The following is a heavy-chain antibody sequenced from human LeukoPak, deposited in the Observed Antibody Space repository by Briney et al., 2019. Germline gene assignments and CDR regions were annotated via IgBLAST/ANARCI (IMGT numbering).Heavy chain of an antibody. CDR2: ISYDGSNK. CDR3: ARERRGYLGFRAFDY. Sequence: GRSLRLSCAASGFTFSSYAMHWVRQAPGKGLEWVAVISYDGSNKYYADSVKGRFTISRDNSKNTLYLQMNSLRAEDTAVYYCARERRGYLGFRAFDYWGEGALVTVCS. J-gene: IGHJ4*02. V-gene: IGHV3-30*04. CDR1: GFTFSSYA. D-gene: IGHD1-1*01.